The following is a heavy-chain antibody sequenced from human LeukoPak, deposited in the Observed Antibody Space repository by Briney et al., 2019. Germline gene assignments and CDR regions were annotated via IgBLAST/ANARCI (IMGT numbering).Heavy chain of an antibody. CDR3: AKTEDYYDSSGYYSVAAFDY. CDR1: GFTFSSYW. Sequence: PGGSLRLSCAASGFTFSSYWMNWARQAPGKGLEWVSAISGSGGSTYYADSVKGRSTISRDNSKNTLYLQMNSLRAEDTAVYYCAKTEDYYDSSGYYSVAAFDYWGQGTLVTVSS. D-gene: IGHD3-22*01. CDR2: ISGSGGST. J-gene: IGHJ4*02. V-gene: IGHV3-23*01.